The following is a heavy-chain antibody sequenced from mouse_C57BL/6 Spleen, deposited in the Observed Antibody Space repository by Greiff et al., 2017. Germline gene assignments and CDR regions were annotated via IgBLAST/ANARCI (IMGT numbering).Heavy chain of an antibody. Sequence: DVHLVASGPELVKPGASVKMSCKASGYTFTDYNMHWVKQSHGKSLEWIGYINPNNGGTSYNQKFKGKATLTVNKSSSTAYMELRSLTSEDSAVYYCATSDYYGSSYNYWGQGTTLTVSS. V-gene: IGHV1-22*01. CDR1: GYTFTDYN. CDR2: INPNNGGT. CDR3: ATSDYYGSSYNY. D-gene: IGHD1-1*01. J-gene: IGHJ2*01.